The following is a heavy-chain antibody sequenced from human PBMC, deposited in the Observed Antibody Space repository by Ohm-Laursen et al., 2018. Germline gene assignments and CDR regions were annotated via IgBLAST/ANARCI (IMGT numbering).Heavy chain of an antibody. CDR1: GFTFSNAW. J-gene: IGHJ6*02. V-gene: IGHV3-15*01. Sequence: GSLRLSCSASGFTFSNAWMSWVRQAPGKGLEWVGRIKSKTDGGTTEYAASVKGRSTISRDDSKSIAYLQMNSLKTEDTAVYYYTRRRGYCSGGSCYCSGLPSYYYYGMDVWGQGTTVTVSS. D-gene: IGHD2-15*01. CDR3: TRRRGYCSGGSCYCSGLPSYYYYGMDV. CDR2: IKSKTDGGTT.